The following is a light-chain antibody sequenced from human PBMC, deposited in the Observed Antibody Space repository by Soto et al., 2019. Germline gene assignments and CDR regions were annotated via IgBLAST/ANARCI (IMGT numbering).Light chain of an antibody. Sequence: EIVLTQSPATLSSFPGDRVTLSCRASQYINTRLAWYQHRPGQAPRLLIYDASSRATGIPDRVSGSGSGTDFTLTISRLEPEDFAVYYCQQYARPPFAFGQGTKVDIK. CDR3: QQYARPPFA. CDR2: DAS. V-gene: IGKV3-20*01. CDR1: QYINTR. J-gene: IGKJ2*01.